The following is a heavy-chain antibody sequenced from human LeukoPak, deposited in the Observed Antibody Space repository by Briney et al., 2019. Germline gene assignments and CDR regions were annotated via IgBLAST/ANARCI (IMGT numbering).Heavy chain of an antibody. CDR3: ARTLPGYCSGGSCSEEY. CDR2: IYPGDSDT. CDR1: GYSFTSYW. Sequence: GESLKISCKGSGYSFTSYWIGWVRQMPGKGLEWMGIIYPGDSDTRYSPSFQGQVTISADKSISTAYLQWSSLKASDTAMYYCARTLPGYCSGGSCSEEYWGQGTLVTVSS. D-gene: IGHD2-15*01. J-gene: IGHJ4*02. V-gene: IGHV5-51*01.